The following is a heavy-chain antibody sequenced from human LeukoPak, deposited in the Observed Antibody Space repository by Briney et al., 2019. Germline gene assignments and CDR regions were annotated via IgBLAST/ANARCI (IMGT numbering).Heavy chain of an antibody. CDR1: GGSFSGYY. D-gene: IGHD4-17*01. J-gene: IGHJ5*02. CDR3: AGFAPITVTKAPPTVDWFVL. Sequence: SETLSLTCAVYGGSFSGYYWSWIRQPPGKGLEWIGEINHSGSTNYNPSLKSRVTISVDTSKNQFSLKLSSLTAADTAMYYSAGFAPITVTKAPPTVDWFVLWGQGTLVTVSS. V-gene: IGHV4-34*01. CDR2: INHSGST.